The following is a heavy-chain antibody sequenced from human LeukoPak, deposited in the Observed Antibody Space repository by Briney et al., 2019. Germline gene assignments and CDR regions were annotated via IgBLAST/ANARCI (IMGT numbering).Heavy chain of an antibody. V-gene: IGHV3-48*01. CDR3: ARDFPGYSSSFYY. Sequence: GGSLRLSCAASGFTFSNYAMSWVRQAPGKGLEWVSYISSSSSTIYYADSVKGRFTISRDNAKNSLYLQMNSLRAEDTAVYYCARDFPGYSSSFYYWGQGTLVTVSS. J-gene: IGHJ4*02. CDR2: ISSSSSTI. D-gene: IGHD6-6*01. CDR1: GFTFSNYA.